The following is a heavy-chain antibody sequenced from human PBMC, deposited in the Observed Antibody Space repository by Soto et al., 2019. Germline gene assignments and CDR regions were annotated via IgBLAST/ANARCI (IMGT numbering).Heavy chain of an antibody. D-gene: IGHD3-10*01. CDR2: FRTGGDGGTT. V-gene: IGHV3-23*01. Sequence: PGGPLRLSCAASGFTFSSYSMSWVRQAPGKGLEWVSGFRTGGDGGTTYYADSVRGRFTISRDNSKNTLFLQMNSLRAEDTAIYYCAKKVNSGPGSQYFDYWGQGTLVTVSS. J-gene: IGHJ4*02. CDR3: AKKVNSGPGSQYFDY. CDR1: GFTFSSYS.